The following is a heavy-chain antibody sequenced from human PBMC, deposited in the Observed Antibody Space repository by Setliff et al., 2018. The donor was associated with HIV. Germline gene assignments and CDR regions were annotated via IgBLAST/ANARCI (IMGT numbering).Heavy chain of an antibody. CDR1: GGSIGSGSYY. J-gene: IGHJ3*02. D-gene: IGHD5-18*01. V-gene: IGHV4-61*09. CDR2: IYIGGSP. Sequence: PSETLSLTCTVSGGSIGSGSYYWNWIRQPAGKGLEWIGHIYIGGSPKYNPSLESRVTISVDTSKNQLSLRLRSVTAADTAVYWGAGRGRTALDAFDIWGQGTMVTVSS. CDR3: AGRGRTALDAFDI.